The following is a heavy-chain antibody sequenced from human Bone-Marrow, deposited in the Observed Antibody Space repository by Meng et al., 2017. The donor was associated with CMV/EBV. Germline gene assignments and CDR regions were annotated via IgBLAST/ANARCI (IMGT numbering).Heavy chain of an antibody. Sequence: GESLRLSCAASGFTFSSYWMSWVRQAPGKGLEWVANIKQDGSEKYYVDSVKGRFTISRDNAKNSLYLQMNSLRAEDTAVYYCARDVVVIPAAIYYGMDVWGQGTTVTVSS. CDR2: IKQDGSEK. D-gene: IGHD2-2*01. CDR3: ARDVVVIPAAIYYGMDV. V-gene: IGHV3-7*01. J-gene: IGHJ6*02. CDR1: GFTFSSYW.